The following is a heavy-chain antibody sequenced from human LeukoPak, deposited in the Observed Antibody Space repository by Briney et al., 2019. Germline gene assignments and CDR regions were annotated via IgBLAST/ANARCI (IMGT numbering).Heavy chain of an antibody. J-gene: IGHJ6*03. V-gene: IGHV4-61*02. CDR3: ARVHVVVPAAMFYYYYYYMDV. Sequence: SSETLSLTCTVSGGSISSGSYYWSWIRQPAGKGLEWIGRIYTSGSTNYNPSLKSRVTISVDTSKNQFSLKLSSVTAADTAVYYCARVHVVVPAAMFYYYYYYMDVWGKGTTVTVSS. D-gene: IGHD2-2*01. CDR1: GGSISSGSYY. CDR2: IYTSGST.